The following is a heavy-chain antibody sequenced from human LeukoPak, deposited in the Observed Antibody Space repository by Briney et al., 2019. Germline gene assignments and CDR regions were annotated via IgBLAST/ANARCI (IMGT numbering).Heavy chain of an antibody. CDR1: GYTFTSYG. Sequence: ASVKVSCKASGYTFTSYGISWVRQAPGQGLEWMGWISAYNGNTNYAQKLQGRVTMTRDTSTSTLYMQLSSLRSEDTAFYYCARGLMITFGGAFNWFDPWGQGTLVTVSS. J-gene: IGHJ5*02. V-gene: IGHV1-18*01. CDR3: ARGLMITFGGAFNWFDP. CDR2: ISAYNGNT. D-gene: IGHD3-16*01.